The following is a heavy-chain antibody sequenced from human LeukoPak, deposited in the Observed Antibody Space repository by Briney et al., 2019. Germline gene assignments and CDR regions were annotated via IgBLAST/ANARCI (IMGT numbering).Heavy chain of an antibody. CDR1: GFTFSSYA. CDR2: ISGSGGST. Sequence: GGSLRLSCAASGFTFSSYAMSWVRQAPGKGLEWVSAISGSGGSTYYADSVKGRFTISRDNTKNTLYLQMNSLRAEDAAVYYCEKARFVGVPARTFAYWGQGTLVTVSS. V-gene: IGHV3-23*01. CDR3: EKARFVGVPARTFAY. J-gene: IGHJ4*02. D-gene: IGHD2-2*01.